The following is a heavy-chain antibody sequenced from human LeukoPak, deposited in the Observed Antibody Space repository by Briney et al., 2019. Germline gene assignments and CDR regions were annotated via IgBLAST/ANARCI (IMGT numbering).Heavy chain of an antibody. CDR3: ARDRVTGTNWFDP. CDR2: ISAYNGNT. CDR1: GYTFTSYG. V-gene: IGHV1-18*01. Sequence: GASVKVPCKASGYTFTSYGISRVRQAPGQGLEWMGWISAYNGNTNYAQKLQGRVTMTTDTSTSTAYMELRSLRSDDTAVYYCARDRVTGTNWFDPWGQGTLVTVSS. J-gene: IGHJ5*02. D-gene: IGHD1-7*01.